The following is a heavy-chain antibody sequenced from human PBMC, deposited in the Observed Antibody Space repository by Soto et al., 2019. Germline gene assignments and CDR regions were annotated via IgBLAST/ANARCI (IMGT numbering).Heavy chain of an antibody. CDR1: GSTFSYYG. Sequence: GGSLRLSCAASGSTFSYYGMNWVRQAPGKGPEWVAVIWYDGSIKYYAESVKGRFSISRDNSKNTLYLNMNSLRTEDTAVYYCARDGGSHGPSYFDSWGQGSQVTVSS. D-gene: IGHD3-16*01. J-gene: IGHJ4*02. CDR2: IWYDGSIK. CDR3: ARDGGSHGPSYFDS. V-gene: IGHV3-33*01.